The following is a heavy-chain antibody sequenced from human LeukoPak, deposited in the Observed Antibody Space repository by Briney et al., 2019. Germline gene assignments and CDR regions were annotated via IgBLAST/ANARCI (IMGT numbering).Heavy chain of an antibody. CDR2: IYTSGST. J-gene: IGHJ4*02. V-gene: IGHV4-4*07. CDR3: ARDTHYCSGGSCYSE. CDR1: GGSISSYY. D-gene: IGHD2-15*01. Sequence: SETLSLTCTVSGGSISSYYWSWIRQPAGKRLEWIGRIYTSGSTNYNPSLKSRVTMSVDTSKNQFSLKLSSVTAADTAVYYCARDTHYCSGGSCYSEWGQGTLVTVSS.